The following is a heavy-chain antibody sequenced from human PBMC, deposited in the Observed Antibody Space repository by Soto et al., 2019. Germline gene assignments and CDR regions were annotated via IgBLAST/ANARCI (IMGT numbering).Heavy chain of an antibody. J-gene: IGHJ3*02. V-gene: IGHV3-21*01. CDR2: ISSSSSYI. Sequence: GGSLRLSCATSGFTFSSYSMNWVRQAPGKGLEWVSSISSSSSYIYYADSVKGRFTISRDNARNSLYLQMNSLRAEDTAVYYCARVGTVTTGAVRAFDIWGQGTMVTVS. CDR1: GFTFSSYS. CDR3: ARVGTVTTGAVRAFDI. D-gene: IGHD4-17*01.